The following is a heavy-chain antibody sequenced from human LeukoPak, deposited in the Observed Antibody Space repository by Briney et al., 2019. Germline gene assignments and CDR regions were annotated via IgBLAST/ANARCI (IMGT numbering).Heavy chain of an antibody. V-gene: IGHV4-4*07. J-gene: IGHJ3*02. Sequence: SETLSLTCTVSGGSISSYYWSWIRQPAGKGLEWIGRIYTSGSTNYNPSLKSRVTMSVDTSKNQFSLKLSSVTAADTAVYYCARDRGITMVRGRNPEVNAFDIWGQGTMVTVSS. CDR2: IYTSGST. D-gene: IGHD3-10*01. CDR3: ARDRGITMVRGRNPEVNAFDI. CDR1: GGSISSYY.